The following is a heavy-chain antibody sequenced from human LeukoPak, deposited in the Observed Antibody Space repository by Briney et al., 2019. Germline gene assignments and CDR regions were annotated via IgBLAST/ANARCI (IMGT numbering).Heavy chain of an antibody. CDR2: TYYRSKWYN. CDR1: GDSVSSNSAA. Sequence: SQTLSLTCAISGDSVSSNSAAWSWIRQSPSRGLEWLGTTYYRSKWYNDYAVSVKSRITINPDTSKNQFSVQLNSVTPDDTAVYYCARDPRTPAFDFWGQGTLVTVSS. J-gene: IGHJ4*02. V-gene: IGHV6-1*01. CDR3: ARDPRTPAFDF. D-gene: IGHD1-14*01.